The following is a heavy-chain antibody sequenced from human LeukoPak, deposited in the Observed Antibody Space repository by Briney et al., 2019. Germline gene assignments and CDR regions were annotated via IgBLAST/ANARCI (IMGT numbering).Heavy chain of an antibody. CDR3: AREVGPTDY. CDR2: ISDSSGTI. D-gene: IGHD1-26*01. CDR1: GFTFSIYA. J-gene: IGHJ4*02. V-gene: IGHV3-48*01. Sequence: GGSLRLSCAASGFTFSIYAMSWVRQAPGKGLEWVSYISDSSGTIYYADSVKGRFTISRDNAKNSLYLQMNSLRAEDTAVYYCAREVGPTDYWGQGTLVTVSS.